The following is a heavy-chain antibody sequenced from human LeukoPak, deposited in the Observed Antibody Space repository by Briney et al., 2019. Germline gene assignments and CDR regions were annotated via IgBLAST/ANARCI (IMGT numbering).Heavy chain of an antibody. Sequence: GGSLRLSCVASGVTLSNYAMSWARQAPGKGLEWVSGISSSGSGGNTYYADSVKGRFTISRDNSKITVYLQMNSLRAEDTAVYYCAKPHYSGSGSYSREDYWGQGTLVTVSS. CDR2: ISSSGSGGNT. D-gene: IGHD3-10*01. CDR3: AKPHYSGSGSYSREDY. V-gene: IGHV3-23*01. J-gene: IGHJ4*02. CDR1: GVTLSNYA.